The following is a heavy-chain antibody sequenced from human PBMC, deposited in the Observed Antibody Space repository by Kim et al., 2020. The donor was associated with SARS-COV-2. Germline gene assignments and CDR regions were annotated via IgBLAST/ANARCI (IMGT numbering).Heavy chain of an antibody. CDR3: ARERYSSSLDY. Sequence: TRPAKKCQGRVTMTRETSTSTVYMELSSLRSEDTAVYYCARERYSSSLDYWGQGTLVTVSS. J-gene: IGHJ4*02. V-gene: IGHV1-46*01. CDR2: T. D-gene: IGHD6-13*01.